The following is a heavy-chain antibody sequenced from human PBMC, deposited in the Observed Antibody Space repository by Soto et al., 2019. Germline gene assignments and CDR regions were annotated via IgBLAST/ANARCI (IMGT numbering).Heavy chain of an antibody. Sequence: QVQLVESGGGVVQPGRSLRLSCVASGFTFSSSGMHWVRQTPGKGLEWVAVIWFDGSDKDYADSVKGRVTISRDNSKNTLYLDIHSLSADDTAVYYCATDRGYFDLWGRGTLVTVSS. CDR3: ATDRGYFDL. CDR1: GFTFSSSG. J-gene: IGHJ2*01. CDR2: IWFDGSDK. V-gene: IGHV3-33*03.